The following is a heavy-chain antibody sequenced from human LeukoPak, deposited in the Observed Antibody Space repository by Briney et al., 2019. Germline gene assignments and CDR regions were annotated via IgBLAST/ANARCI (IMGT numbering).Heavy chain of an antibody. V-gene: IGHV3-48*04. CDR1: GFTFSSYS. J-gene: IGHJ6*03. CDR2: ISSSSSSTI. Sequence: GGSLRLSCAASGFTFSSYSMNWVRQAPGKGLEWVSYISSSSSSTIYYADSVKGRFTISRDNAKNSLYLQMNSLRAEDTAVYYCARGKGYSNYQIYYYYYYMDVWGKGTTVTVSS. D-gene: IGHD4-11*01. CDR3: ARGKGYSNYQIYYYYYYMDV.